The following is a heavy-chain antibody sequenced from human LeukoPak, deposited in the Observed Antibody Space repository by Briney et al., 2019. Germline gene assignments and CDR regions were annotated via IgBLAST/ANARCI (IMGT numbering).Heavy chain of an antibody. CDR1: GGSISSHY. Sequence: PSETLSLTCAVSGGSISSHYWSWIRQAPGKGLEWIGYIDDSGSTNYNPSLRSRVTMSIETSKQRFSLRLRSVTAADTAFYYCVRVGVDGYSYGYPDYWGQGTLVTVSS. D-gene: IGHD5-18*01. V-gene: IGHV4-59*11. J-gene: IGHJ4*02. CDR2: IDDSGST. CDR3: VRVGVDGYSYGYPDY.